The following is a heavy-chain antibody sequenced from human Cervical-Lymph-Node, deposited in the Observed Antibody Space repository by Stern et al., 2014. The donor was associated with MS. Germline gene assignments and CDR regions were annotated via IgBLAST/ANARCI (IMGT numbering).Heavy chain of an antibody. V-gene: IGHV1-69*06. J-gene: IGHJ5*02. CDR1: GG. D-gene: IGHD3-10*01. Sequence: QVQLGQSGADVKKPGSSVRVSCKASGGISWLRQAPGQGLEWMGGIIPFVGTGTVNYAQNFQGRLTTIGDTTTNTTYRELSSLRFDDTAVYYCARGAGDNWFDPWGQGTLVSVSS. CDR3: ARGAGDNWFDP. CDR2: IIPFVGTGTV.